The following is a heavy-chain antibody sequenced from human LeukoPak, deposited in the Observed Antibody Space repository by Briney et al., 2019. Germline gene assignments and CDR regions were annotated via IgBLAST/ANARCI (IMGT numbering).Heavy chain of an antibody. Sequence: GGSLRLSCAASGFTFSSYEMNWVRQAPGKGLEWVSIIYSGGSTYYADSVKGRFTVSRDSSKNTVYLQMNSLRNEDTAVYYCAILYDNSGYLGYWGQGTLVTVSS. CDR2: IYSGGST. D-gene: IGHD3-22*01. CDR3: AILYDNSGYLGY. J-gene: IGHJ4*02. V-gene: IGHV3-66*02. CDR1: GFTFSSYE.